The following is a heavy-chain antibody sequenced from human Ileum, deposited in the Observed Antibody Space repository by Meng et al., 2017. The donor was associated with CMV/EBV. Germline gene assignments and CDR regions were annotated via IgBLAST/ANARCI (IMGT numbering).Heavy chain of an antibody. V-gene: IGHV6-1*01. Sequence: QLQLTQSALGLVTPPPTLPLTCAIFGDSVASIDAIWNWISQSPSICLEWLVKTYYRSKWYNDYAPSVKSRITVKPDTSKNQFSLQLNSLTPQDTAVYFCARENGYEWYFDFWGRGTLVTVSS. J-gene: IGHJ2*01. CDR3: ARENGYEWYFDF. CDR1: GDSVASIDAI. CDR2: TYYRSKWYN. D-gene: IGHD6-13*01.